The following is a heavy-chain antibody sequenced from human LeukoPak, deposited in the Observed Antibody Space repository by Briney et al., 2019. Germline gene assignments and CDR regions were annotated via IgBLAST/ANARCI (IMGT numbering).Heavy chain of an antibody. J-gene: IGHJ3*02. V-gene: IGHV1-18*01. CDR1: GYTFTSYG. D-gene: IGHD6-19*01. Sequence: ASVKVSCKASGYTFTSYGISWVRQAPGQGPEWMGWISAYSTYNGNTNYAQKFQGRVTMTRDTSTSTVYMELSSPRSEDTAVYYCARDRAHSSGRGGAFDIWGQGTMVTVSS. CDR3: ARDRAHSSGRGGAFDI. CDR2: ISAYSTYNGNT.